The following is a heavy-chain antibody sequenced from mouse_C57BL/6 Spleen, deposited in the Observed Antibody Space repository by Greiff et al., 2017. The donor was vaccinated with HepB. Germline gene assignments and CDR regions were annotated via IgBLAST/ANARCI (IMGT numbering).Heavy chain of an antibody. J-gene: IGHJ4*01. CDR3: ARENYSNYDYAMDY. CDR1: GYAFSSSW. V-gene: IGHV1-82*01. CDR2: IYPGDGDT. Sequence: VQGVESGPELVKPGASVKISCKASGYAFSSSWMNWVKQRPGKGLEWIGRIYPGDGDTNYNGKFKGKATLTADKSSSTAYMQLSSLTSEDSAVYFCARENYSNYDYAMDYWGQGTSVTVSS. D-gene: IGHD2-5*01.